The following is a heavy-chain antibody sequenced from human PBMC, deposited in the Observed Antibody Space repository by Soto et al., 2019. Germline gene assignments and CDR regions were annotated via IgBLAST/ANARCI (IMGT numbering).Heavy chain of an antibody. D-gene: IGHD1-7*01. Sequence: QVQLVESGGGVVQPGRSLRLSCAASGFTFSSYGMHWVRQAPGKGLEWVAVISYDGSNKYYADSVKGRFTISRDNSKNTLYLQMNSLRAEDRAVYYCAKEREPRLELHWFDPWGQGTLVTVSS. CDR1: GFTFSSYG. CDR2: ISYDGSNK. V-gene: IGHV3-30*18. CDR3: AKEREPRLELHWFDP. J-gene: IGHJ5*02.